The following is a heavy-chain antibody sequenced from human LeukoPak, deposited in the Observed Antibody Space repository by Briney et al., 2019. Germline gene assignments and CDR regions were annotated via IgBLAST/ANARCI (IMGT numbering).Heavy chain of an antibody. V-gene: IGHV4-61*02. CDR1: GGSISSGSYY. Sequence: PSETLSLTCTVSGGSISSGSYYWSWIRQPAGKGLEWIGRIYTSGSTNYNPSLKSRVTISVDTSKNQFSLKLSSVTAADTAVYYCARAYSSGWLAPNVWGKGTTVTVSS. J-gene: IGHJ6*04. D-gene: IGHD6-19*01. CDR2: IYTSGST. CDR3: ARAYSSGWLAPNV.